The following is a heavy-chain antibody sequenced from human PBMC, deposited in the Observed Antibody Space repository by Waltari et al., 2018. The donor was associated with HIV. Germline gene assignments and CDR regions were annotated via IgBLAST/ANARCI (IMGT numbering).Heavy chain of an antibody. CDR2: LTGSSSDV. V-gene: IGHV3-23*01. CDR3: ATSLGYCGSGRCFYPFEY. J-gene: IGHJ4*02. Sequence: EVHLLASGGGSVQPGESLRLSCVGSGFSFSSFAMTWVRQAAGKVLELVGYLTGSSSDVFYADSVRGRFTISRDNSDKTLFRQMNSLGAEDTATYFCATSLGYCGSGRCFYPFEYWGPGTLVTVSS. D-gene: IGHD2-2*01. CDR1: GFSFSSFA.